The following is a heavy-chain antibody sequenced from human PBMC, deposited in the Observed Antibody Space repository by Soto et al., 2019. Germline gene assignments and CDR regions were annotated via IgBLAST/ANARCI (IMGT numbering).Heavy chain of an antibody. CDR1: VGSISSGGYY. CDR2: IYYSGST. CDR3: ARQTGVVITIDY. V-gene: IGHV4-31*03. D-gene: IGHD3-3*01. Sequence: KPXETLSLTCTFSVGSISSGGYYCSWIRQHPGKGLEWIGYIYYSGSTYYNPSLKSRVTISVDTSKNQFSLKLSSVTAADTAVYYCARQTGVVITIDYGGQGTRVTVYS. J-gene: IGHJ4*02.